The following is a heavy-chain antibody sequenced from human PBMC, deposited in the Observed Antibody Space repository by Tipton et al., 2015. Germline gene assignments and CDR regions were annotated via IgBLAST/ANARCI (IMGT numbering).Heavy chain of an antibody. V-gene: IGHV4-39*07. CDR1: GGPMSSPTYS. CDR3: ARARGRHGGLFDS. D-gene: IGHD4-23*01. CDR2: IQYNGNT. Sequence: TLSLTCTVSGGPMSSPTYSWGWIRQPPGKGLEWIGTIQYNGNTYYNPSLKSRVTISVDTSKTQFSLKMSSVTASDTAVYYCARARGRHGGLFDSWGQGILVTVSS. J-gene: IGHJ4*02.